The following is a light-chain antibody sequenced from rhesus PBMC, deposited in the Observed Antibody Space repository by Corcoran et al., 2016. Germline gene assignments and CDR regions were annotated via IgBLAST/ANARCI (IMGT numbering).Light chain of an antibody. CDR1: QGITND. Sequence: DIQMTQSPSSLSASVGDRVTITCRASQGITNDLAWYQQKPGESPKLLIFEASSLQSGIPSRFSGSGSGTDFTLTISSLQSEDVATYYCQHYYRNPRTFGQGTKVEIK. J-gene: IGKJ1*01. CDR3: QHYYRNPRT. V-gene: IGKV1-25*01. CDR2: EAS.